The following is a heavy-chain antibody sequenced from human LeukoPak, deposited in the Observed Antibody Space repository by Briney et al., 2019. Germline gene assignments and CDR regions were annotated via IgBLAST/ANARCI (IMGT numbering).Heavy chain of an antibody. CDR1: GFTVSSNY. CDR2: LYSGGYT. CDR3: VRGEEY. V-gene: IGHV3-66*01. Sequence: PGGSLRLSCAASGFTVSSNYMSWVRQAPGKGLEWLSVLYSGGYTYYADAVKGRFTISRDNSKNTLYLQMNSLRVEDTAVYYCVRGEEYWGQGTLVTVSS. J-gene: IGHJ4*02.